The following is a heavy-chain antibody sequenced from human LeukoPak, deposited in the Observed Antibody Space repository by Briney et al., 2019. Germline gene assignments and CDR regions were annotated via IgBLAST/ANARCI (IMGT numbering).Heavy chain of an antibody. V-gene: IGHV3-48*03. Sequence: PGGSLRLSCAASGFTFSSYEMNWVRQAPGKGLEWVSYISSSGSTIYYADSVKGRFTTSRDNAKNSLYLQMNSLRAEDTAVYYCARDYYYSVDYWGQGTLVTVSS. CDR3: ARDYYYSVDY. D-gene: IGHD3-22*01. CDR1: GFTFSSYE. J-gene: IGHJ4*02. CDR2: ISSSGSTI.